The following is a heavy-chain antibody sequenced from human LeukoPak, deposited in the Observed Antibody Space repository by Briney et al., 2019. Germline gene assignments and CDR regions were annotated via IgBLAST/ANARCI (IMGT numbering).Heavy chain of an antibody. CDR1: GFTFSGYE. Sequence: GGSLRLSCEASGFTFSGYEMNWVRQAPGKGLEWVSYISSSGSTIYYADSVKGRFTISRDNAKNSLYLQMNSLRAEDTAVYYCASGYYDSSGDSQFDYWGQGTVVTVSS. CDR3: ASGYYDSSGDSQFDY. J-gene: IGHJ4*02. V-gene: IGHV3-48*03. D-gene: IGHD3-22*01. CDR2: ISSSGSTI.